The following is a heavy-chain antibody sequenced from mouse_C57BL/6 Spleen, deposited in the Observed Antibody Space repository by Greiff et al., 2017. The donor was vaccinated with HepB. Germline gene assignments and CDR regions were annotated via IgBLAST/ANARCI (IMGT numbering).Heavy chain of an antibody. Sequence: EVKLVESGGGLVQPKGSLKLSCAASGFSFNTYAMNWVRQAPGKGLEWVARIRSKSNNYATYYADSVNDRFTISRDDSEIMLYLQMNNLKTEDTAMYYCVRPNYGNSFAYWGQGTLVTVSA. D-gene: IGHD2-1*01. CDR1: GFSFNTYA. J-gene: IGHJ3*01. CDR3: VRPNYGNSFAY. V-gene: IGHV10-1*01. CDR2: IRSKSNNYAT.